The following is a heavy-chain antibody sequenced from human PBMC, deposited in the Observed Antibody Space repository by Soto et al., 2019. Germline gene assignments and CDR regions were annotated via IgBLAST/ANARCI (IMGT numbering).Heavy chain of an antibody. J-gene: IGHJ5*02. Sequence: SVKVSCKASGDAFTSYGISWLRQAPGQRLEWMGWISAYNGKTNYAQKRQGRVTMTTDTSTSTAYMELMSRRSDDTAVSYSARLLRVLAAECGPGFDPWRQGTVDTVSS. CDR3: ARLLRVLAAECGPGFDP. D-gene: IGHD3-3*02. CDR1: GDAFTSYG. V-gene: IGHV1-18*04. CDR2: ISAYNGKT.